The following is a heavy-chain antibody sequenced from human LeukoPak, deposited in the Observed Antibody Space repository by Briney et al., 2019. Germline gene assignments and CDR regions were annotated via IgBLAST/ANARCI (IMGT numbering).Heavy chain of an antibody. CDR2: IYHSGST. D-gene: IGHD4-23*01. Sequence: PSGTLSLTCAVSGGSISSSNWWSCLRQPPGKGLEWIGEIYHSGSTNYNPSLKSRVTISVDKSKNQFSLKLNSVTAADTAVYYCARIIYGGNSEYFYYAMDVWGQGTAVTVSS. J-gene: IGHJ6*02. CDR1: GGSISSSNW. V-gene: IGHV4-4*02. CDR3: ARIIYGGNSEYFYYAMDV.